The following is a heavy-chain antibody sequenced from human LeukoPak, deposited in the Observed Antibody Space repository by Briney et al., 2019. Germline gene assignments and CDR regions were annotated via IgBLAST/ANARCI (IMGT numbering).Heavy chain of an antibody. J-gene: IGHJ3*02. CDR1: GFTFTSSA. CDR3: ARSPWAYCGGDCYSTPLAFDI. D-gene: IGHD2-21*02. Sequence: SVKVSCKASGFTFTSSAMQWVRQARGQRLEWIGWIVVGSGNTNYAQKFQERVTITRDMSTSTAYMELSSLRSEDTAVYYCARSPWAYCGGDCYSTPLAFDIWGQGTMVTVSS. CDR2: IVVGSGNT. V-gene: IGHV1-58*02.